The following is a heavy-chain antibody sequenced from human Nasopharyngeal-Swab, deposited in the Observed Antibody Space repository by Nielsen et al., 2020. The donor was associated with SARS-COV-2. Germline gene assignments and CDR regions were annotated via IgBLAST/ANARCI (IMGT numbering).Heavy chain of an antibody. CDR3: ARGAVVVVGYWFDP. J-gene: IGHJ5*02. CDR2: INAGNGNT. D-gene: IGHD2-15*01. V-gene: IGHV1-3*01. CDR1: GYTFTSYA. Sequence: ASVKVSCKASGYTFTSYAMHWVRQAPGQRLEWMGWINAGNGNTKYSQKFQGRVTIARDTSASTAYMELSSLRSEDTAVYYCARGAVVVVGYWFDPWGQGTLVTVSS.